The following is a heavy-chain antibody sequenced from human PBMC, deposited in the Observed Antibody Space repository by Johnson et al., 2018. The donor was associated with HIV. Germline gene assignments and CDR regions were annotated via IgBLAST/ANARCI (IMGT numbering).Heavy chain of an antibody. V-gene: IGHV3-30-3*01. D-gene: IGHD3-16*01. CDR3: ARPLGPPLWHDAFDI. CDR1: GFTFSSYA. CDR2: ISYDGSNK. J-gene: IGHJ3*02. Sequence: QVQLVESGGGVVQPGRSLRLSCAASGFTFSSYAMHWVRQAPGKGLEWVAVISYDGSNKYYADSVKGRFTIFRDNSNNTLNLQMNSLRAEDTAVYYCARPLGPPLWHDAFDIWGQGTMVTVSS.